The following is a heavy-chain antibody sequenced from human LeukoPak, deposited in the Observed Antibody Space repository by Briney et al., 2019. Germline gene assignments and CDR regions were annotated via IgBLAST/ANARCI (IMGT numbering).Heavy chain of an antibody. CDR2: ICPSGNS. V-gene: IGHV4-38-2*02. Sequence: SETLSLTCSVSDFSISSHYCWGWIRQPPGKGLEWIGSICPSGNSFYNPSLESRLAMLIDTSMNQFSLKLSSVTAADTAVYYCAIDYYGSGSHDYWGQGTLVTVSS. CDR1: DFSISSHYC. CDR3: AIDYYGSGSHDY. J-gene: IGHJ4*02. D-gene: IGHD3-10*01.